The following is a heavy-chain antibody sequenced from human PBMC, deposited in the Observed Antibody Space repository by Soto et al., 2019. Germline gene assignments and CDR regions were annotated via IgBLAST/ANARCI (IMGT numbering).Heavy chain of an antibody. Sequence: SETLSLTCTVPGGSVNIGTYCWSWIRQPPGKGLEWIGFIHYSGSTNYNPSLKSRVTMSVDTSKNQFSLKLTSVNAADTAVYYCTRGGDAYKNGHWGQGTLVTVSS. V-gene: IGHV4-61*01. J-gene: IGHJ4*02. CDR3: TRGGDAYKNGH. CDR2: IHYSGST. D-gene: IGHD2-21*01. CDR1: GGSVNIGTYC.